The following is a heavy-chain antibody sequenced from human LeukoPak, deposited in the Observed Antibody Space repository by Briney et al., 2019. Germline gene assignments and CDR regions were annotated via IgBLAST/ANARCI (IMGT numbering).Heavy chain of an antibody. V-gene: IGHV4-59*12. CDR2: IYYSGST. CDR1: GGSISSYY. CDR3: ARLVAAARSNWFDP. J-gene: IGHJ5*02. D-gene: IGHD6-13*01. Sequence: SETLSLTCTVSGGSISSYYCSWIRQPPGKGLEWIGYIYYSGSTNYNPSLKSRVTISVDTSKNQFSLKLSSVTAADTAVYYCARLVAAARSNWFDPWGQGTLVTVSS.